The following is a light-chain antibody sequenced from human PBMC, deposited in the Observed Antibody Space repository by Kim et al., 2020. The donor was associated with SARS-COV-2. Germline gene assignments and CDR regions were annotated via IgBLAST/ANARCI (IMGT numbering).Light chain of an antibody. CDR1: QSVLYSSNNKNY. J-gene: IGKJ4*01. CDR2: WAS. CDR3: QQYYSTPPT. V-gene: IGKV4-1*01. Sequence: DIVMTQSLDSLAVSLGERATINCKSSQSVLYSSNNKNYLAWYQQKPGQPPKLLIYWASTRESGVPDRFSGSGSGTDFTLTISSLQAEDVALYYCQQYYSTPPTFGGGTKVDIK.